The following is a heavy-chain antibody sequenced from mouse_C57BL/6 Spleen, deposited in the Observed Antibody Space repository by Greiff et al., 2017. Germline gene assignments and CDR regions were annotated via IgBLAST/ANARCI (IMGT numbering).Heavy chain of an antibody. CDR3: ARPGYYDYDGWFAY. V-gene: IGHV1-22*01. CDR1: GYTFTDYN. CDR2: INPNNGGT. J-gene: IGHJ3*01. D-gene: IGHD2-4*01. Sequence: DVQLVESGPELVKPGASVKMSCKASGYTFTDYNMHWVKQSHGKSLEWIGYINPNNGGTSYNQKFKGKATLTVNKSSSTAYMELRSLTSEDSAVYYCARPGYYDYDGWFAYWSQGTLVTVSA.